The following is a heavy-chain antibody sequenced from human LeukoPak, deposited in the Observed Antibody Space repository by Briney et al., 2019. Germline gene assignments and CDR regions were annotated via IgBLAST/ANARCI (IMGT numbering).Heavy chain of an antibody. Sequence: PGGSLRLSCAASGFTFSNFAMSWVRQAPGKGLEWVSGISGSGGSTYYADSVKSRITISRDNSKNTLYLQMNSLRAEDTAVYYCAKGGGITLNYWGQGTLVTVSS. J-gene: IGHJ4*02. D-gene: IGHD3-22*01. CDR2: ISGSGGST. CDR3: AKGGGITLNY. CDR1: GFTFSNFA. V-gene: IGHV3-23*01.